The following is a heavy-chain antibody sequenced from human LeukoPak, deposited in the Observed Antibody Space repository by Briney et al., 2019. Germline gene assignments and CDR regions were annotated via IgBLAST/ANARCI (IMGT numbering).Heavy chain of an antibody. Sequence: ASVKVSCKASGGTFSSYDISWVRQAPGQGLEWMGGIMPMFGKTNYAQKFQGRVTTTADKSTSTAYMELSSLRSEDTAVYYCARDRGSSPMFDPWGQGTLVTVSS. D-gene: IGHD6-13*01. CDR2: IMPMFGKT. CDR1: GGTFSSYD. J-gene: IGHJ5*02. CDR3: ARDRGSSPMFDP. V-gene: IGHV1-69*06.